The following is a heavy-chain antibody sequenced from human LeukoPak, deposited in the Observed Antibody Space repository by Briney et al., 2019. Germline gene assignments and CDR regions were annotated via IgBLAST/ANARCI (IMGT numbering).Heavy chain of an antibody. CDR3: AIRLNTYYYDSSGYPYDAFDI. CDR1: GVSISSGSYY. V-gene: IGHV4-61*02. J-gene: IGHJ3*02. Sequence: SQTLSLTCTVSGVSISSGSYYWTWIRQPAGKGLEWVGRIYISGSTKYNPSLKCRGTMSRDTSKNHFSLKLTSVTAADTAVYYCAIRLNTYYYDSSGYPYDAFDIWGQGTMVTVSS. CDR2: IYISGST. D-gene: IGHD3-22*01.